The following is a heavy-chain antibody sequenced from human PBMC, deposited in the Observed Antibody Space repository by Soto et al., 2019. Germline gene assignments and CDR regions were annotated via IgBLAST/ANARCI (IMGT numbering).Heavy chain of an antibody. CDR2: ISSSSSTI. D-gene: IGHD3-10*01. Sequence: EVQLVESGGGLVQPAGSLRLSCAASGFTFSSYSMNWVRQAPGKGLEWVSYISSSSSTIYYADSVKGRFTISRDNAKNSLYLQMNSLRDEDTAVYYCAREFYGSGTPFDYWGQGTLVTVSS. J-gene: IGHJ4*02. CDR3: AREFYGSGTPFDY. CDR1: GFTFSSYS. V-gene: IGHV3-48*02.